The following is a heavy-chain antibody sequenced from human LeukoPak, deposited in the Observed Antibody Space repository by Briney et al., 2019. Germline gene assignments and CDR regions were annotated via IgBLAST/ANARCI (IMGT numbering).Heavy chain of an antibody. V-gene: IGHV1-69*13. CDR3: TSGADYGDYARYFDY. Sequence: SVKVSCKASGGTFISYAISWVRQAPGQGLEWMGGIIPIFGTANYAQKFQGRVTITADESTSTAYMELSSLRSEDTAVYYCTSGADYGDYARYFDYWGQGTLVTVSS. D-gene: IGHD4-17*01. CDR1: GGTFISYA. J-gene: IGHJ4*02. CDR2: IIPIFGTA.